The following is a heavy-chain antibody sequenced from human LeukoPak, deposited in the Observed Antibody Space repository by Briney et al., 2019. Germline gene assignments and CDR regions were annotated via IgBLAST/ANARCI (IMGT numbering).Heavy chain of an antibody. CDR2: IYNSGTT. CDR3: ARGNKYAGVFDY. CDR1: VGSIRDNY. Sequence: SETLSLTCSVSVGSIRDNYWSWIRQPPGKGLEWIGYIYNSGTTSYNPSLKGQVTISVDTSKNQFSLKLYSVTAADTAVYYCARGNKYAGVFDYWGQGTRVTVSS. D-gene: IGHD1/OR15-1a*01. J-gene: IGHJ4*02. V-gene: IGHV4-59*01.